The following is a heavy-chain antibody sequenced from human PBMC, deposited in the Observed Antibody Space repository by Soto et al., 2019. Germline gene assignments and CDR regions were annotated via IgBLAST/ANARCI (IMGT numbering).Heavy chain of an antibody. D-gene: IGHD4-17*01. CDR1: GGTLSTFS. V-gene: IGHV1-69*08. J-gene: IGHJ3*02. CDR2: FSPILGTA. CDR3: ATNRGFTGNCGDTYDI. Sequence: QVQLVQSGAEVKKPGSSVKIACKASGGTLSTFSVSWVRQAPGQGLEWMGRFSPILGTAVYAQKFQGRVTITADKSTNTVYMDLSRLISEDTSVYYCATNRGFTGNCGDTYDIWGQGTMLAVSS.